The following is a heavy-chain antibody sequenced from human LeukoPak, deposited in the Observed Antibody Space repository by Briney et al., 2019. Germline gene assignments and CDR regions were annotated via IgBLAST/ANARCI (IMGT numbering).Heavy chain of an antibody. CDR3: ARHTYRDYYYYGMDV. D-gene: IGHD1-26*01. CDR1: GYSFTTYW. V-gene: IGHV5-51*01. Sequence: GESLKISCKGSGYSFTTYWIGWVRQMPGKGLEWMGFIYPGDSDTRYSPSFQGQVIISVDKSISTAYLQWSSLRASDTAMYYCARHTYRDYYYYGMDVWGQGTTVTVSS. J-gene: IGHJ6*02. CDR2: IYPGDSDT.